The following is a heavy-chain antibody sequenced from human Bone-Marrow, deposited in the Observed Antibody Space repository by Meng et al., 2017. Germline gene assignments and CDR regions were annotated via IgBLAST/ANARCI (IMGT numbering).Heavy chain of an antibody. CDR2: ISSSGSTT. CDR3: ARAQGCSGGSCYSPVGAFDI. V-gene: IGHV3-48*03. D-gene: IGHD2-15*01. CDR1: GFIFSHYE. Sequence: GGSLRLSCVGSGFIFSHYELVWVRQAPGKGLEWVSYISSSGSTTYYADSVKGRFTISRDNAKNSLYLQMNSLRAEDTAVYYCARAQGCSGGSCYSPVGAFDIWGQGTMVTVSS. J-gene: IGHJ3*02.